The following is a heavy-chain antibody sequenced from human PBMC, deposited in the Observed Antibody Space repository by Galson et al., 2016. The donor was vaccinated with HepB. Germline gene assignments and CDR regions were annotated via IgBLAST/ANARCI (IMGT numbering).Heavy chain of an antibody. CDR1: GYTFTSYG. J-gene: IGHJ4*02. V-gene: IGHV1-18*04. Sequence: SVKVSCKASGYTFTSYGISWVRQAPGQGLEWMGWISAYDNYTNYAQKFQGRVTMTTDTSTSTAYMDLRSLRSDDTAVYYCARTTPITTVETERNPDYWGQGTLVTVSS. CDR2: ISAYDNYT. CDR3: ARTTPITTVETERNPDY. D-gene: IGHD5-18*01.